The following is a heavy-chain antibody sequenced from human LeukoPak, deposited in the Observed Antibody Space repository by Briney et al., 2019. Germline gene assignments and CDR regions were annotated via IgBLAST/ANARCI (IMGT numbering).Heavy chain of an antibody. Sequence: GASVKVSCKASGGTFSSYAISWVRQAPGQGLEWMGGIIPIFGTANYAQKFQGRVTITTDESTSTAYMELSSLRSEDTAVYYCARGWFSGYDYYFDYWGQGTPVTVSS. CDR1: GGTFSSYA. D-gene: IGHD5-12*01. V-gene: IGHV1-69*05. CDR2: IIPIFGTA. J-gene: IGHJ4*02. CDR3: ARGWFSGYDYYFDY.